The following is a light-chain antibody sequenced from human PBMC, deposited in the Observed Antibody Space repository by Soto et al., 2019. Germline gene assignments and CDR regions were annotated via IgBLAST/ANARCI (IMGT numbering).Light chain of an antibody. CDR1: QSVSSN. CDR3: QQYNNWPRT. Sequence: EIVMTQSTATLSVSPGERATLSCRASQSVSSNLAWYQQKPGQAPRPLIYAASTRATGIQARFSGSESGTEFTLTISSLQSEDFAVYYCQQYNNWPRTFGQGTKVEIE. J-gene: IGKJ1*01. CDR2: AAS. V-gene: IGKV3-15*01.